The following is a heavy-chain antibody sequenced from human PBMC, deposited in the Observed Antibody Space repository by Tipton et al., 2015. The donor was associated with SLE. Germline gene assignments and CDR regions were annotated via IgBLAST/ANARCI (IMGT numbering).Heavy chain of an antibody. V-gene: IGHV4-39*07. D-gene: IGHD5-12*01. CDR2: THYSGST. J-gene: IGHJ4*02. CDR1: GVSISSGVYY. Sequence: TLSLTCTVSGVSISSGVYYWGWLRQPPGKGLEWIGTTHYSGSTFRTPSLKSRVTISLDTSKNPLSLKLSSVTAADTAVYFCARVSQGHSGYAWAGFFDSWGQGSLVTVSS. CDR3: ARVSQGHSGYAWAGFFDS.